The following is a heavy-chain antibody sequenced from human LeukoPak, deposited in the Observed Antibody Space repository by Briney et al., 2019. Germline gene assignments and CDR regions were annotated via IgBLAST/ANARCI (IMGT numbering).Heavy chain of an antibody. CDR1: GGSISSGGYY. CDR2: IYYSGGT. Sequence: PSQTLSLTCTVSGGSISSGGYYWSWIRQHPGKGLEWIGYIYYSGGTYYNPSLKSRVTISVDTSKNQFSLKLSSVTAADTAVYYCARDRGSGSYYSGPYYYYGMDVWGQGTTVTVSS. D-gene: IGHD3-10*01. CDR3: ARDRGSGSYYSGPYYYYGMDV. J-gene: IGHJ6*02. V-gene: IGHV4-31*03.